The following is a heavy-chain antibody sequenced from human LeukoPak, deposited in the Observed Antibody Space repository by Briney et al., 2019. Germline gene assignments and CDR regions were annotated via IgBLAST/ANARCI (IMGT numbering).Heavy chain of an antibody. CDR1: GFTFSTYV. D-gene: IGHD1-14*01. CDR3: TTVTYYNSRAPGDY. Sequence: GGSLRLSCAASGFTFSTYVMHWVRQAPGKGLMWVSRISRDGTDTSYADSVKDRFTVSKDNAKNTLYLQMNSLRVEDTAVYYCTTVTYYNSRAPGDYWGQGTLVTVSS. CDR2: ISRDGTDT. J-gene: IGHJ4*02. V-gene: IGHV3-74*01.